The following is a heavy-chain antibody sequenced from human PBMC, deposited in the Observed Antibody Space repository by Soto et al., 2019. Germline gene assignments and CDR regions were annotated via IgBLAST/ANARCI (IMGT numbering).Heavy chain of an antibody. Sequence: QVQLVQSGAEVKKPGSSVKVSCKASGGTFSSYAISWVRQAPGQGLEWMGGIIPIFGTANYAQKFQSRVTIAVDESMSTANMELSSLRSEDTAVYYCARLKYYHDSHPVGRSPVSDYYGMDVWGQGTTVTVSS. J-gene: IGHJ6*02. CDR1: GGTFSSYA. CDR2: IIPIFGTA. CDR3: ARLKYYHDSHPVGRSPVSDYYGMDV. D-gene: IGHD3-22*01. V-gene: IGHV1-69*01.